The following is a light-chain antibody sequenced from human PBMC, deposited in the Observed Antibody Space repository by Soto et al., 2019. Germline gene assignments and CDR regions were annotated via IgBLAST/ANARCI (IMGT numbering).Light chain of an antibody. CDR3: QQYGSSPRT. CDR2: GAS. Sequence: EIVLTQSPGTLSLSPGERATLSCRASQSVSSSYLAWYQLKPGQAPRLLIYGASSGATGIPDRFSGSGSGTDFTLTISRLDPEDFAVYFCQQYGSSPRTFGQGTKVDIK. V-gene: IGKV3-20*01. CDR1: QSVSSSY. J-gene: IGKJ1*01.